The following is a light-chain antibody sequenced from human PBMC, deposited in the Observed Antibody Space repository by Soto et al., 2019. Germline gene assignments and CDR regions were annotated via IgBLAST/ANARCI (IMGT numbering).Light chain of an antibody. J-gene: IGLJ1*01. CDR1: SSDVGGYNY. V-gene: IGLV2-14*01. Sequence: QSALTQPASVSGSPGQSITIYCTGTSSDVGGYNYVSWYQQHPGKAPKLMIYDVSNRPSGVSNRFSGSKSGNTASLTISGFQAEDEADYYCSSYTSSSTLLCVFGNGTKLTVL. CDR2: DVS. CDR3: SSYTSSSTLLCV.